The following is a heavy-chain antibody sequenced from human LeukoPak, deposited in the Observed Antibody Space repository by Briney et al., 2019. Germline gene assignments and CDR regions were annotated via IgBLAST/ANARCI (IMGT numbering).Heavy chain of an antibody. Sequence: PGGSLRLSCAASGFTFSSYAMSWVRQAPGKGLKWVSAISDSGGNPYYADSVKGRFTISRDNSKNTLYLHMGSLRAEDTALYYCAKIDYTINAWGQGTLVTVSS. V-gene: IGHV3-23*01. CDR1: GFTFSSYA. CDR3: AKIDYTINA. D-gene: IGHD3-3*01. CDR2: ISDSGGNP. J-gene: IGHJ5*02.